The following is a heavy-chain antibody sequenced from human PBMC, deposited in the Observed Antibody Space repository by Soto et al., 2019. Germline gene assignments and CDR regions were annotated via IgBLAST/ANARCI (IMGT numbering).Heavy chain of an antibody. CDR1: GFTFSSSG. CDR2: LWYDGSKK. V-gene: IGHV3-33*01. CDR3: ARGNWKYGYFDY. J-gene: IGHJ4*02. Sequence: QVQLVESGGGVVQPGRSPRLSCAASGFTFSSSGMHWVRQAPGKGLEWVAVLWYDGSKKYSADSVKDRFTISRHNSKNILYLQMNSLRADDTAVYYCARGNWKYGYFDYWGLGTLVTVSS. D-gene: IGHD1-7*01.